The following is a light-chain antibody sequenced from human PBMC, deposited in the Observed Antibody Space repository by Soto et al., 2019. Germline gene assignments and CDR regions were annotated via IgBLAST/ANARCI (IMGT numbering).Light chain of an antibody. V-gene: IGKV1-39*01. CDR1: ESISRH. CDR3: QQTYSTLSIT. CDR2: DAS. Sequence: DIKMTQSPSSLSASVGDRVTITCRASESISRHLNWYQQKPGKAPKILIYDASSLQNGVPSRFRGSGSGTDFTLTITNLQPEDFATYYCQQTYSTLSITFGQGTRLDI. J-gene: IGKJ5*01.